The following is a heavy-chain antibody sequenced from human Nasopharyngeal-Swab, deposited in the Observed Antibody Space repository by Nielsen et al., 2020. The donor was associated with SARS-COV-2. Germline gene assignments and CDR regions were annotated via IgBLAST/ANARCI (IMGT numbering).Heavy chain of an antibody. J-gene: IGHJ4*02. Sequence: SCVASRFTFSRWPMHWVRQAPGKGLEWVTVISSDGSDKQYVDSVKGRFTISRDNSKNTLYLQVKSLRADDTGVYYCASLRADTPDFAYLGQGTLVTVSS. CDR3: ASLRADTPDFAY. D-gene: IGHD2-15*01. V-gene: IGHV3-30*03. CDR1: RFTFSRWP. CDR2: ISSDGSDK.